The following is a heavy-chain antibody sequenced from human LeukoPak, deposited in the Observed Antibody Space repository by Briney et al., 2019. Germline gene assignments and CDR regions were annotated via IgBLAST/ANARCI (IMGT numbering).Heavy chain of an antibody. CDR1: GGSISSYY. D-gene: IGHD4-17*01. Sequence: SETLSLTCTVSGGSISSYYWSWIRQPPGKGLEWIGYIYYSGSTNYNPPLKSRVTISVDTSKNQFSLKLSSVTAADTAVYYCARDLYGEREALWGQGTLVTVSS. CDR3: ARDLYGEREAL. J-gene: IGHJ4*02. V-gene: IGHV4-59*01. CDR2: IYYSGST.